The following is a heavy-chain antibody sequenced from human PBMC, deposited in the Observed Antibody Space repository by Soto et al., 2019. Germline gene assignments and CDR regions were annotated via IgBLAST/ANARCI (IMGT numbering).Heavy chain of an antibody. CDR1: GYTFINYA. CDR3: ARGGGTLDY. V-gene: IGHV1-46*01. CDR2: ISPRDGST. J-gene: IGHJ4*02. Sequence: QVQLVQSGAEVKKSGASVKVPCKASGYTFINYAMYWVRQPPGQGLEWMGIISPRDGSTTYALSFQGRVSMTRDTSTSTMYMELSNLGSEDTAVYYCARGGGTLDYWGQGTLVTVSS.